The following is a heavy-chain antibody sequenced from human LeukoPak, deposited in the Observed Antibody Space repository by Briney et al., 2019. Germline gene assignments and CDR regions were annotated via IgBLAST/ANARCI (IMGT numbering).Heavy chain of an antibody. CDR1: GFIISTYL. J-gene: IGHJ4*02. CDR2: IKPHGSEK. Sequence: GGSLRLSCAASGFIISTYLMSWVRQAPGKGLEWVASIKPHGSEKYYVDSVKGLFTISRDNAKNSLDLQMNSLRVEGTAVYYCVRVSADGRAFDYWGQGTLVTVSS. D-gene: IGHD6-13*01. CDR3: VRVSADGRAFDY. V-gene: IGHV3-7*05.